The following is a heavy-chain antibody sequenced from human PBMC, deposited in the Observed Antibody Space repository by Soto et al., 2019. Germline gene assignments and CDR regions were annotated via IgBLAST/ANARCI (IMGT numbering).Heavy chain of an antibody. CDR2: IYFTGNT. Sequence: LSITCTVSGGSVISGIYFWSWMRQAPGKGLELIGHIYFTGNTNYNPSLHRRVTMSVDTSKHQFSLNLSSVTAADTAVYYCARLGVRDLGGPFDXWGQGTLVTVSX. J-gene: IGHJ4*02. CDR1: GGSVISGIYF. CDR3: ARLGVRDLGGPFDX. V-gene: IGHV4-61*01. D-gene: IGHD3-16*01.